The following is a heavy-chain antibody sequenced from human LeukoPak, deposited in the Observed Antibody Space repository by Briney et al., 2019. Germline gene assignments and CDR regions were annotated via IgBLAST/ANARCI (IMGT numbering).Heavy chain of an antibody. Sequence: GESLNISCKGSGYSFTSYWISWVRQMPGKGLEWMGSIDPSDSYTNYSPSFQGHVTISADKSISTAYLQWSSLKASDTATYYCARPMAGSGGYYYYDMDDWGQGTTVTVSS. D-gene: IGHD2-8*01. V-gene: IGHV5-10-1*01. CDR2: IDPSDSYT. CDR3: ARPMAGSGGYYYYDMDD. J-gene: IGHJ6*02. CDR1: GYSFTSYW.